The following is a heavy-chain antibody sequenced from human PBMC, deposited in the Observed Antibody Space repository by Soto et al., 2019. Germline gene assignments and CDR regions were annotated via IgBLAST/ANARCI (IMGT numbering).Heavy chain of an antibody. Sequence: GGSMRLSCAASGFTFSSYAMHRVRQAPGKGLEWVAVISYDGSNKYYEDSVKGRFTSARDNYKKTLYLQMNSLRAEDTAVYYCARELGDIVLKAHSYYYYYGMDVWVQGSTVIVSS. D-gene: IGHD2-8*01. CDR1: GFTFSSYA. CDR2: ISYDGSNK. CDR3: ARELGDIVLKAHSYYYYYGMDV. V-gene: IGHV3-30-3*01. J-gene: IGHJ6*02.